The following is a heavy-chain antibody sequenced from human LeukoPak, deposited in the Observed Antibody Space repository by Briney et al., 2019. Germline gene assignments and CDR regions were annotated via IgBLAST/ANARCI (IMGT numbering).Heavy chain of an antibody. J-gene: IGHJ4*02. CDR2: ISYDGSNK. CDR1: GFTFSSYA. V-gene: IGHV3-30-3*01. CDR3: AKDVPSFDY. Sequence: GRSLRLSCAASGFTFSSYAMHWVRQAPGKGLEWVAVISYDGSNKYYADSVKGRFTISRDNSKNTLYLQMNSLRAEDTAVYYCAKDVPSFDYWGQGTLVTVSS.